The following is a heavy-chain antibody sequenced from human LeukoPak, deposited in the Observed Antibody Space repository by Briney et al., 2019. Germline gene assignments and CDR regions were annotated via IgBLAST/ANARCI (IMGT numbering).Heavy chain of an antibody. D-gene: IGHD3-10*01. Sequence: SETLSLTCTVSGGSISSYYWSWIRQPPGKGLEWIGYIYYSGSTNYNPSLKSRVTISVDTSKNQFSLKLSSVTAADTAVYYCARGGPNWFDPWGREPWSPSPQ. CDR3: ARGGPNWFDP. CDR2: IYYSGST. J-gene: IGHJ5*02. V-gene: IGHV4-59*01. CDR1: GGSISSYY.